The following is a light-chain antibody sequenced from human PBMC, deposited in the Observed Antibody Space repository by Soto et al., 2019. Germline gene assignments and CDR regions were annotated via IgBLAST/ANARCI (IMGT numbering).Light chain of an antibody. J-gene: IGKJ4*01. CDR2: DTS. CDR3: QRFGDYPLT. V-gene: IGKV1D-13*01. CDR1: EGINSC. Sequence: AIQLTQSPSSLSASVRDRVTITCRASEGINSCFAWYQQNPGKSPKLLIYDTSNLLSGVSLRSRGTGYGTQLPRTLGRLQPEYFATYHGQRFGDYPLTYGGGNKVEIK.